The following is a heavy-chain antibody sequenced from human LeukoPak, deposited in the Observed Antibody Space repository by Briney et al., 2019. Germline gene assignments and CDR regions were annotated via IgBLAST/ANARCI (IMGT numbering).Heavy chain of an antibody. Sequence: GASVKVSCKPSGYTFTGYYIHWLRQAPGQGFEWLGWSDPNSGATKYEHFQGRVTMTWDTSIDTAYMELTRLTSDDTAVYYCARAKPYDNNGYSPELRYWGQGTLVTVS. V-gene: IGHV1-2*02. CDR2: SDPNSGAT. CDR3: ARAKPYDNNGYSPELRY. J-gene: IGHJ4*02. CDR1: GYTFTGYY. D-gene: IGHD3-22*01.